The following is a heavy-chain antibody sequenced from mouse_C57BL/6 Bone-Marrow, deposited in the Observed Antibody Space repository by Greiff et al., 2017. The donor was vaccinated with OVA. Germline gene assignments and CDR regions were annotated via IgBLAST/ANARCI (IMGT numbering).Heavy chain of an antibody. D-gene: IGHD2-4*01. J-gene: IGHJ2*01. CDR3: ARLTTMITTRYFDY. Sequence: EVMLVESGGDLVKPGGSLKLSCAASGFTFSSYGMSWVRQTPDKRLEWVATISSGGSYTYYPDSVKGRFTISRDNAKNTLYLQMSSLKSEDTAMYYCARLTTMITTRYFDYWGQGTTLTVSS. CDR1: GFTFSSYG. V-gene: IGHV5-6*01. CDR2: ISSGGSYT.